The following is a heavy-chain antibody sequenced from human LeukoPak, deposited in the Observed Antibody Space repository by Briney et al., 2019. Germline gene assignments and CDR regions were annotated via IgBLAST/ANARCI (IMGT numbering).Heavy chain of an antibody. CDR2: IKQDGSEE. D-gene: IGHD6-19*01. V-gene: IGHV3-7*01. CDR1: GFTFSSSW. CDR3: ARDLGIAVAGTLDY. J-gene: IGHJ4*02. Sequence: PGGSLRLSCAASGFTFSSSWMYWVRQAPGKGLEWVANIKQDGSEEYYVDSVKGRFTISRDNAKNSLYLQMNSLRAEDTAVYYCARDLGIAVAGTLDYWGQGTLVTVSS.